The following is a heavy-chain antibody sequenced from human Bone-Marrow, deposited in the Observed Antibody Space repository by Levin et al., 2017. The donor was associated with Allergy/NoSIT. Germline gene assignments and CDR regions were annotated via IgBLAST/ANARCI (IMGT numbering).Heavy chain of an antibody. D-gene: IGHD3-22*01. J-gene: IGHJ6*02. CDR3: ARDFFRRNDTKRQGAYYYYGMDV. CDR1: GFTFSSYA. Sequence: PGGSLRLSCAASGFTFSSYAMHWVRQAPGKGLEWVAVISYDGSNKYYADSVKGRFTISRDNSKNTLYLQMNSLRAEDTAVYYCARDFFRRNDTKRQGAYYYYGMDVWGQGTTVTVSS. CDR2: ISYDGSNK. V-gene: IGHV3-30*04.